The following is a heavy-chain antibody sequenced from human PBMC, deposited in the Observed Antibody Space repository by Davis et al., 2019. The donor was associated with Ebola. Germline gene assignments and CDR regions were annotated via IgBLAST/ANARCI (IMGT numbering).Heavy chain of an antibody. Sequence: PSETLSLTCAVYGGLSSGYYWSWIRQPPGKGLEWIGEINHSGSTNYNPSLKSRVTISVDTSKNQFSLKLSSVTAADTAVYYCAREDDYGANGNAFDIWGQGTMVTVSS. CDR2: INHSGST. J-gene: IGHJ3*02. D-gene: IGHD4-17*01. CDR1: GGLSSGYY. V-gene: IGHV4-34*01. CDR3: AREDDYGANGNAFDI.